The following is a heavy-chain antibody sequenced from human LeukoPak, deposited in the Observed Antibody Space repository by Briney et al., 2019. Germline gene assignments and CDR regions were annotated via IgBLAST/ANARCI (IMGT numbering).Heavy chain of an antibody. J-gene: IGHJ3*02. CDR3: ARDPNIVSTVTLRAFDI. Sequence: SETLSLTCTVSDGSISNYFWSWIRQAPGKGLEWIGYIYYNGETNCNPSLKSRVSISVDTSKSQFSLKLSSVTAADTAVYYCARDPNIVSTVTLRAFDIWGQGTMVSVSS. CDR2: IYYNGET. V-gene: IGHV4-59*01. CDR1: DGSISNYF. D-gene: IGHD5/OR15-5a*01.